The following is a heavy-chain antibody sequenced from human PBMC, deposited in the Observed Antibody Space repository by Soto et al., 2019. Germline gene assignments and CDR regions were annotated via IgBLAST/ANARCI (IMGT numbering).Heavy chain of an antibody. V-gene: IGHV3-11*01. J-gene: IGHJ4*02. Sequence: TGGSLRLSCVASGFTFSDYYMTWIRQAPGKGLEWVSYISSNGVSMYYGDSVKGRFTISRDDAENSLHLQMNSLRAEDTAVYYCARDRFIGTYYVKGVTYFFDHWGQGAPVTVSS. D-gene: IGHD1-26*01. CDR1: GFTFSDYY. CDR3: ARDRFIGTYYVKGVTYFFDH. CDR2: ISSNGVSM.